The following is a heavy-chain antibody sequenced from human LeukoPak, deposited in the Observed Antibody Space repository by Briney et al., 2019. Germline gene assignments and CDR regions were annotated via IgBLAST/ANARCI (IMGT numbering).Heavy chain of an antibody. CDR2: ISNGGSTI. CDR1: GFTFSDYY. D-gene: IGHD5-24*01. CDR3: ARDGDGSPGDY. Sequence: GGSLRLSCAASGFTFSDYYMSWIRQAPGKGLEWDLYISNGGSTIYYADSVKGRFTISRDNAKNSLYLQMNSLRAEDTAVYYCARDGDGSPGDYWGQGTLVTVSS. J-gene: IGHJ4*02. V-gene: IGHV3-11*04.